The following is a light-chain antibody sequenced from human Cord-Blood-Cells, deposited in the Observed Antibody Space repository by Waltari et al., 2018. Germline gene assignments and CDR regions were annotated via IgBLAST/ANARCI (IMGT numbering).Light chain of an antibody. CDR3: AAWDDSLSGWV. V-gene: IGLV1-47*01. CDR2: RNT. Sequence: QSVLTQPPSASGTPGQRVTFSCSGSSSHIGSNYVYWYQQLPGTAPKLPTYRNTQRPSGVPDRFSGSKSGTSASLAISGLRSEDEADYYCAAWDDSLSGWVFGGGTKLTVL. J-gene: IGLJ3*02. CDR1: SSHIGSNY.